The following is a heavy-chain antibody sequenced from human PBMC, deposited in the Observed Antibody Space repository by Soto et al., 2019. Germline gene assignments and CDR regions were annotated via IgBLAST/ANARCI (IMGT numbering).Heavy chain of an antibody. D-gene: IGHD3-3*01. CDR2: IYYSGST. CDR3: ARDRGYYDFWSGYSTHGFYYYYGMDV. V-gene: IGHV4-59*01. CDR1: GGTISTYS. J-gene: IGHJ6*02. Sequence: PATLSLTCTVSGGTISTYSWRWIRQPPGKELEWLGYIYYSGSTNYNPSLKSRVTISVDTSKNQFSLKLSSVTAADTAVYYCARDRGYYDFWSGYSTHGFYYYYGMDVWGQGTTVT.